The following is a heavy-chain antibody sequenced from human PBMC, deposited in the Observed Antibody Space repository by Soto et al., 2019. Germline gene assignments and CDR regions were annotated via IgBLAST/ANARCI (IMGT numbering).Heavy chain of an antibody. D-gene: IGHD6-13*01. CDR3: ASGIAAAGTIYYYGMDV. V-gene: IGHV1-8*01. CDR1: GCTFTSYD. J-gene: IGHJ6*02. CDR2: MNPNSGNT. Sequence: GASVQVSCKASGCTFTSYDINWVRQATGQGLEWMGWMNPNSGNTGYAQKFQGRVTITRNTSISTAYMELSSLRSEDTAVYYCASGIAAAGTIYYYGMDVWGQGTTVPV.